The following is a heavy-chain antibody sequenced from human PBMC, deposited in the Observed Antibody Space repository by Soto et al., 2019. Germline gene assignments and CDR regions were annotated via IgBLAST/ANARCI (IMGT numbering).Heavy chain of an antibody. V-gene: IGHV3-30*03. J-gene: IGHJ5*02. D-gene: IGHD3-3*01. CDR3: ARGYTSGFPSNWFDP. CDR1: GFTFSSYG. Sequence: QVQLVESGGGVVQPGRSLRLSCAASGFTFSSYGMHWVRQAPGKGLEWEAVISYDGSKKYYADSVKGRFTISRDNSKNTLYLQMDSLRDEDTAVYYCARGYTSGFPSNWFDPWGQGTLVTVSS. CDR2: ISYDGSKK.